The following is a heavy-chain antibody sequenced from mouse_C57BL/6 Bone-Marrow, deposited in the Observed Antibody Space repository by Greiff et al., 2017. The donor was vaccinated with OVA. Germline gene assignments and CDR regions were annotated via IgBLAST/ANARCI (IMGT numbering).Heavy chain of an antibody. CDR1: GYTFTDYY. Sequence: VQLQQSGPELVKPGASVKISCKASGYTFTDYYMNWVKQSHGKSLEWIGDINPNNGGTSYNQKFKGKATLTVDKSSSTAYMELRSLTSEDSAVYYCARGYGKGWGQGTTLTVSS. J-gene: IGHJ2*01. CDR3: ARGYGKG. V-gene: IGHV1-26*01. D-gene: IGHD2-1*01. CDR2: INPNNGGT.